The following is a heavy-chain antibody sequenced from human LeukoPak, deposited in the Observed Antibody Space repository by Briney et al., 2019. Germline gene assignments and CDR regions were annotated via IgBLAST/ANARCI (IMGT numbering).Heavy chain of an antibody. CDR2: VSGSSGST. CDR1: GFISDIYC. D-gene: IGHD4-23*01. V-gene: IGHV3-23*01. J-gene: IGHJ4*02. Sequence: GGSLSLSCAASGFISDIYCMSWARHPPGGGREWLSVVSGSSGSTYYADSVKGRFTISRDNSKNALYLQMNSLRAEDTAVYYCAIDAATVDNKYWGQGTLVTVSS. CDR3: AIDAATVDNKY.